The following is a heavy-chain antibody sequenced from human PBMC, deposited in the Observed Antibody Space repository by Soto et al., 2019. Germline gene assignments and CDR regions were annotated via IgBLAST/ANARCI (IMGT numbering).Heavy chain of an antibody. CDR2: VSATAGTT. D-gene: IGHD3-16*01. V-gene: IGHV3-23*01. J-gene: IGHJ4*02. Sequence: GGSLRLSCAASGSWMSWLRQAPGKGLEWVSLVSATAGTTYYTDSVKGRFTISRDNSRNTVYLQMNSLRADDTAVYYCAKDRLAGGFDYWGQGTLVTVSS. CDR1: GSW. CDR3: AKDRLAGGFDY.